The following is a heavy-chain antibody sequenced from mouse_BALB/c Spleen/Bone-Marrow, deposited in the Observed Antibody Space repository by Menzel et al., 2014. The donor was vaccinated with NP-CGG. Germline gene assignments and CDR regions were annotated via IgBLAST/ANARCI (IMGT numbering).Heavy chain of an antibody. CDR3: SKDGGYDYSYYFDY. V-gene: IGHV5-6-4*01. CDR1: GFTFSSYS. Sequence: EVKVEESGGGLVKPGGSLKLSCAASGFTFSSYSMSWVRQTPEKRLEWVATISSGGHYTYYPDSVKGRFTISRDNAKNTLYLQMSSLKSEDTAMYYCSKDGGYDYSYYFDYRGQGTTLTVSS. CDR2: ISSGGHYT. J-gene: IGHJ2*01. D-gene: IGHD2-4*01.